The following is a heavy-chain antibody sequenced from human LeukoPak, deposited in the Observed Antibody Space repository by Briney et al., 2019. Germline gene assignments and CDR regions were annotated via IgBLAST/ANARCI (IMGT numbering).Heavy chain of an antibody. Sequence: GGSLRLSCAASGFTVSSNYMSWVRQAPGKGLEWVSVIYSGGSTYYADSVKGRFTISRDNSKNTLYLQMNSLRAEDTAVYYCAKEIGGNSEDYFDYWGRGTLVTVSS. D-gene: IGHD4-23*01. V-gene: IGHV3-66*01. J-gene: IGHJ4*02. CDR3: AKEIGGNSEDYFDY. CDR1: GFTVSSNY. CDR2: IYSGGST.